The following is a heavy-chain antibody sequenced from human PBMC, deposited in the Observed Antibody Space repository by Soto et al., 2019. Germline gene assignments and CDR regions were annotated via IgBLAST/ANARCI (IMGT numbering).Heavy chain of an antibody. CDR3: ARDPYLGDHQY. Sequence: QVQLVQSGGEVKKPGPSVKVSCRPSGYTFTTYGISWVRQAPGQGLEWVGWISAYSGKTHYAQKFQGKVTMTTDTSTNTAYLELRSLRSDDTAVYYCARDPYLGDHQYWGQGTLVTVSS. CDR1: GYTFTTYG. CDR2: ISAYSGKT. D-gene: IGHD3-16*01. V-gene: IGHV1-18*01. J-gene: IGHJ4*02.